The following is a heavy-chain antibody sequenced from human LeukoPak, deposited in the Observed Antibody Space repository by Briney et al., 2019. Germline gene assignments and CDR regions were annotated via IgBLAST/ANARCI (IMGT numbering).Heavy chain of an antibody. CDR1: GYTFTIYY. Sequence: VASVRVSCKASGYTFTIYYMHWVRQAPGQGVEWMGIINPSGGSTRYAQKFQGRVTMTRDTSTSTVYMELSSLRSEDTAVYYCASYHQRDFGDYYGMDVWGQGTTVTVSS. CDR2: INPSGGST. D-gene: IGHD4-17*01. V-gene: IGHV1-46*01. CDR3: ASYHQRDFGDYYGMDV. J-gene: IGHJ6*02.